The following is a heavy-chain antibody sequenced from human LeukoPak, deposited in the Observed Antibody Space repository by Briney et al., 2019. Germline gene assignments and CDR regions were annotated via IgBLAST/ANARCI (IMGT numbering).Heavy chain of an antibody. CDR1: GGSFSGYY. V-gene: IGHV4-34*01. Sequence: SETLSLTCAVYGGSFSGYYWSWIRQPPGKGLEWIGEINHSGSTNYNSSLKSRVTISVETSKNQFSLKLSSVTAADTAMYYCARRMGRRFGERYYYYHYMDVWGKGTTVTISS. CDR2: INHSGST. D-gene: IGHD3-10*01. CDR3: ARRMGRRFGERYYYYHYMDV. J-gene: IGHJ6*03.